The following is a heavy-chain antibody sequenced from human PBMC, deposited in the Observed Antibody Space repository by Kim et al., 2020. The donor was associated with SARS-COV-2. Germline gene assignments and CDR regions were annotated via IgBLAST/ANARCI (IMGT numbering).Heavy chain of an antibody. CDR3: LKGGWGWIWDH. CDR1: GFTFTGYA. V-gene: IGHV3-23*01. J-gene: IGHJ4*02. D-gene: IGHD2-2*03. CDR2: IDGSVGTT. Sequence: GGSLRLSCTTSGFTFTGYAMSWVRQAPGKGLEWVSSIDGSVGTTYYVDSVKGRFTISRDDSKSTLYLWMTSLRADDTAVYYCLKGGWGWIWDHWGQGAHVTVAS.